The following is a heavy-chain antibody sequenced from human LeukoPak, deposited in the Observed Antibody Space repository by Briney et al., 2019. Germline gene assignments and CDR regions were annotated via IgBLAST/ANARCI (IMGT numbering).Heavy chain of an antibody. Sequence: ASVTVSCKASGYTFTSYGISWVRQAPGQGLEWMGWISAYNGNTNYAQKLQGRVTMTTDTSTSTAYMELRSLRSDDTAVYYCARDYCSGGSCYSAFDYWGQGTLVTVSS. CDR3: ARDYCSGGSCYSAFDY. V-gene: IGHV1-18*01. CDR1: GYTFTSYG. CDR2: ISAYNGNT. D-gene: IGHD2-15*01. J-gene: IGHJ4*02.